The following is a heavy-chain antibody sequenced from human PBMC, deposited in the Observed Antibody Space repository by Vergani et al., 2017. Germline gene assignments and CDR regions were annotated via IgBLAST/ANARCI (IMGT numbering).Heavy chain of an antibody. CDR2: IWYDGSNK. Sequence: QVQLVESGGGVVQPGRSLRLSCAASGFTFSSYGMHWVRQAPGKGLEWVAVIWYDGSNKYYADSVKGRFTISRDNSKNTLYLQMNSLRAEDTAVYYCARGEPRYFDWLLYTYYYYYMDVWGKGTTVTVSS. CDR1: GFTFSSYG. V-gene: IGHV3-33*08. D-gene: IGHD3-9*01. J-gene: IGHJ6*03. CDR3: ARGEPRYFDWLLYTYYYYYMDV.